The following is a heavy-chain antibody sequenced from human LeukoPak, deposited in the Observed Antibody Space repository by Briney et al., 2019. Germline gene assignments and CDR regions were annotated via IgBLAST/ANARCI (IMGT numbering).Heavy chain of an antibody. V-gene: IGHV1-46*01. D-gene: IGHD3-22*01. CDR3: ARSGAVYYYDSSGYYIDY. J-gene: IGHJ4*02. Sequence: ASVKVSCKASGYTFTSYYMHWVRQAPGQGLEWMGIINPSGGSTSYAQKFQGRVTMTRDTSTSTVYMELSSLRSEDTAVYYCARSGAVYYYDSSGYYIDYWGQGTLVTVSS. CDR2: INPSGGST. CDR1: GYTFTSYY.